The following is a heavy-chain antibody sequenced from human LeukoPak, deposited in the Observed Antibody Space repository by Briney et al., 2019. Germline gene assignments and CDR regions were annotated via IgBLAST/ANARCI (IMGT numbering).Heavy chain of an antibody. J-gene: IGHJ6*03. CDR1: GFTFSSYA. CDR3: AKAGYCSSTSCYYYYYMDV. Sequence: GGSLRLSCAASGFTFSSYAMSWVRQAPGKGLEWVSAISGSGGCTYYADSVKGRFTISRDNSKNTLYLQMNSLRAEDTAVYYCAKAGYCSSTSCYYYYYMDVWGKGTTVTVSS. D-gene: IGHD2-2*01. CDR2: ISGSGGCT. V-gene: IGHV3-23*01.